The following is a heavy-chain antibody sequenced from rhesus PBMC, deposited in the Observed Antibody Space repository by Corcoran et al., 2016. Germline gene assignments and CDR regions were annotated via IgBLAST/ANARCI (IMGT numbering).Heavy chain of an antibody. V-gene: IGHV4-169*01. J-gene: IGHJ4*01. Sequence: QLQLQESGPGLVKPSETLSVTCAVSGGSISSSYWSWIRQAPGKGLEWIGYIYGSGSSTNYNPSLKSRVCLSVDTSKNQLSLKLSAVTTADTAVYYCARPYSGSWTLFDYWGQGVLVTVSS. CDR2: IYGSGSST. D-gene: IGHD6-25*01. CDR1: GGSISSSY. CDR3: ARPYSGSWTLFDY.